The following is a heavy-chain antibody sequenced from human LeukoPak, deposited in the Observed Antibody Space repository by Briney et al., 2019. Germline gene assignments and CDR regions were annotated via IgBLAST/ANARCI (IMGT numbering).Heavy chain of an antibody. CDR3: ARGPPLYNWNYGYFQH. J-gene: IGHJ1*01. CDR2: INHSGST. CDR1: GGSFSGYY. V-gene: IGHV4-34*01. D-gene: IGHD1-7*01. Sequence: PSETLSLTCAVYGGSFSGYYWSWIRQPPGKGLEWIGEINHSGSTYYNPSLKSRVTISVDTSKNQFSLKLSSVTAADTAVYYCARGPPLYNWNYGYFQHWGQGTLVTVSS.